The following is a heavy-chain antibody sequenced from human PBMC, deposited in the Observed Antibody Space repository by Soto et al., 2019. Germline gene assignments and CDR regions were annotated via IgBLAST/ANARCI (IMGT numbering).Heavy chain of an antibody. V-gene: IGHV3-30*18. D-gene: IGHD2-21*01. CDR2: ISYDGSNK. Sequence: GGSLRLSCAASGFTFSGYDMHWVRQATGEGLEWVAVISYDGSNKYYVDSVKGRFTISRDNSKNTLYLQMNSLRAEDTAVYYCAKGPYYPLYFDYWGQGALVTVSS. J-gene: IGHJ4*02. CDR3: AKGPYYPLYFDY. CDR1: GFTFSGYD.